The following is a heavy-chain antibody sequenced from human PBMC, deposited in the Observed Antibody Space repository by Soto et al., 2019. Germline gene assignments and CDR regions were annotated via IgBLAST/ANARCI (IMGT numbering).Heavy chain of an antibody. D-gene: IGHD2-8*01. V-gene: IGHV1-3*04. CDR2: IFISHGSP. J-gene: IGHJ4*02. Sequence: QVHLGQSGAEVKEPGASVRSSCEASGYAFTSHTIHWARQAPGQGLEWMGWIFISHGSPRYAPQFQGRISFGRDTSATTASMELTSLTFEDTAVYFCAREPADGVPGDYWGQGTLVVVSS. CDR1: GYAFTSHT. CDR3: AREPADGVPGDY.